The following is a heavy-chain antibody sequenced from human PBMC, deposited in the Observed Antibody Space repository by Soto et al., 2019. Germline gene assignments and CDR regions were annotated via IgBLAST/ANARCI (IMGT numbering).Heavy chain of an antibody. Sequence: EVQLLESGGGLVQPGGSLRLSCVASGFTFSNYAMTWVRQAPGKGLEWVSVVSNGGDSTYYADSVKGRFTISRDNSKNTVSLQMNSLRVEDTAVYYCAKPPDSNDVYLWGQGTLVSVSS. D-gene: IGHD3-16*01. CDR3: AKPPDSNDVYL. V-gene: IGHV3-23*01. J-gene: IGHJ1*01. CDR1: GFTFSNYA. CDR2: VSNGGDST.